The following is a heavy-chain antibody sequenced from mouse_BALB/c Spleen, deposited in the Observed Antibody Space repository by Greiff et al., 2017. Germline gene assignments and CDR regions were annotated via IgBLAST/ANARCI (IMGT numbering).Heavy chain of an antibody. CDR3: ARPYYDYGAWFAY. CDR1: GYAFTSYN. D-gene: IGHD2-4*01. J-gene: IGHJ3*01. Sequence: EVQLQQSGPELVKPGASVKVSCKASGYAFTSYNMYWVKQSHGKSLEWIGYIDPYNGGTSYNQKFKGKATLTVDKSSSTAYMHLNSLTSEDSAVYYCARPYYDYGAWFAYWGQGTLVTVSA. V-gene: IGHV1S135*01. CDR2: IDPYNGGT.